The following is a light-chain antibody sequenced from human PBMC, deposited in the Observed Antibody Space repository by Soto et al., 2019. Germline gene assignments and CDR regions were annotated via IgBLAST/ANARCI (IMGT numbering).Light chain of an antibody. CDR1: QTINNN. Sequence: ETVMTQSPATLSVSLGEGATLSCRASQTINNNLAWYQQKPGQAPRLLIYGASRRATGVPARFSGSGSGTEFTLTISSLQSEDFAVYYCQHYNNWPLTFGQGTRLEIK. J-gene: IGKJ5*01. CDR3: QHYNNWPLT. CDR2: GAS. V-gene: IGKV3-15*01.